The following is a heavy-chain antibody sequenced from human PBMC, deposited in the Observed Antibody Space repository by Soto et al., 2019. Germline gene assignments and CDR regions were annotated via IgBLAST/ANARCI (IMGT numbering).Heavy chain of an antibody. CDR1: GFTFSSYP. V-gene: IGHV3-30-3*01. Sequence: GGSLRLSCAASGFTFSSYPMHWVRQAPGKGLESVATISYDGSNTYYADSVRGRFTISRDNSKNTLYLHMNTLNTEDTAVYYCTRGTLARNIPGWWYDPWGQGTLVTVSS. CDR2: ISYDGSNT. J-gene: IGHJ5*02. D-gene: IGHD2-21*01. CDR3: TRGTLARNIPGWWYDP.